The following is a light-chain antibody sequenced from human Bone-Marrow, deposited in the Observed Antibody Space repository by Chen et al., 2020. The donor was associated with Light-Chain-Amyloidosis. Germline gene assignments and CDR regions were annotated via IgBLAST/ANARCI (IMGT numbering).Light chain of an antibody. Sequence: QTVVTQEPSFSVSPGGTVTLTCGLNSASVSTYYSPSWYQQTPGQAPRTLIYSTNTRSSGVPARFSGSILENKAALTITGAQADDECDYYCALYVGRGIWLFGGGTRLTVL. V-gene: IGLV8-61*01. J-gene: IGLJ3*02. CDR2: STN. CDR1: SASVSTYYS. CDR3: ALYVGRGIWL.